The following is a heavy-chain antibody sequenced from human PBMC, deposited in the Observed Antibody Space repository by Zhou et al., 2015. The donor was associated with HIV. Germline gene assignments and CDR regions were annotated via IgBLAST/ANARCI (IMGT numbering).Heavy chain of an antibody. CDR2: IIPIFGTA. J-gene: IGHJ3*02. Sequence: QVQLVQSGAEVKKPGSSVKVSCKASGGTFSSYAISWVRQAPGQGLEWMGGIIPIFGTANYAQKFQGRVTITADESTSTAYMELSSLRSEDTAVYYCARDEGDSGSYSRLDDAFDIWGQGTMVTVSS. V-gene: IGHV1-69*12. CDR1: GGTFSSYA. CDR3: ARDEGDSGSYSRLDDAFDI. D-gene: IGHD1-26*01.